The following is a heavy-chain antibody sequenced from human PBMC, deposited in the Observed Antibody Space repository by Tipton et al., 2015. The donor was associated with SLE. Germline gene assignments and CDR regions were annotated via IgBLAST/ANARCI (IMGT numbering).Heavy chain of an antibody. J-gene: IGHJ3*02. CDR2: IYHSGST. CDR3: VKEDCSGGNCCKAYEI. CDR1: GDSVSSGNYY. Sequence: GLVKPSETLSLTCTVSGDSVSSGNYYWGWIRQPPEKGLEWIASIYHSGSTYYKPSLKSRVTISMDTSKNQFYLKVTSVTAADTAMYYCVKEDCSGGNCCKAYEIWRQGTMLTVAS. V-gene: IGHV4-39*07. D-gene: IGHD2-15*01.